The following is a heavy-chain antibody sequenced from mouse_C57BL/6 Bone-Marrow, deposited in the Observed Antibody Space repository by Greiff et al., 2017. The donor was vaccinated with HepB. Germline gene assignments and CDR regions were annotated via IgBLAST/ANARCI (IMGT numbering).Heavy chain of an antibody. Sequence: VKLMESGAELARPGASVKMSCKASGYTFTSYTMHWVKQRPGQGLEWIGYINPSSGYTKYNQKFKDKATLTADKSSSTAYMQLSSLTSEDSAVYYCANFYYFDYCGQGTTLTVSS. CDR3: ANFYYFDY. V-gene: IGHV1-4*01. CDR2: INPSSGYT. J-gene: IGHJ2*01. CDR1: GYTFTSYT.